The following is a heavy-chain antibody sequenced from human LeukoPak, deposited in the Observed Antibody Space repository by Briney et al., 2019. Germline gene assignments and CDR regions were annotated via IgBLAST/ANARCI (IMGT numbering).Heavy chain of an antibody. CDR3: AGDRYYGSGTYFDC. Sequence: GASVKVSCKASGYTFTSYVISWVRQAPGQGLEWMGCINAYNGNTNYAQKLQGRVTMTPDTSTSTAYLELRSLRSDDTAVYYCAGDRYYGSGTYFDCWGEGSSVSVSS. J-gene: IGHJ4*02. D-gene: IGHD3-10*01. CDR1: GYTFTSYV. V-gene: IGHV1-18*04. CDR2: INAYNGNT.